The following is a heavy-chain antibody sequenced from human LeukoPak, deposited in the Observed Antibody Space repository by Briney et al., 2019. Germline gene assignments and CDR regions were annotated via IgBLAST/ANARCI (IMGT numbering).Heavy chain of an antibody. CDR2: IRSKPNNYAT. CDR1: GFTFSGSA. Sequence: GGSLRLSCAASGFTFSGSAMHWVRQASGKGLEWVGRIRSKPNNYATAYAASVQGRFTISRDDSKNTAYLQMSSLKTEDTAVYYCTKPGGGVWGQGTTVTVSS. V-gene: IGHV3-73*01. D-gene: IGHD3-16*01. CDR3: TKPGGGV. J-gene: IGHJ6*02.